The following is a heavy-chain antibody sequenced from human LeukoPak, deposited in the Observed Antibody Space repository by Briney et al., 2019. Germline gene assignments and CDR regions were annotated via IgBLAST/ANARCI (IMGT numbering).Heavy chain of an antibody. V-gene: IGHV3-23*01. CDR3: AKGLGGGGEYWHFDI. CDR2: LSGSSEST. D-gene: IGHD3-10*01. J-gene: IGHJ2*01. CDR1: GFPFSRFA. Sequence: GGSLRLSCAASGFPFSRFAMTWVRQAPGKGLEWVSALSGSSESTNYADSVKGRFIISRDNSNNTLYLQMNNLGAEDPAVSRCAKGLGGGGEYWHFDIWGRGILVTVSS.